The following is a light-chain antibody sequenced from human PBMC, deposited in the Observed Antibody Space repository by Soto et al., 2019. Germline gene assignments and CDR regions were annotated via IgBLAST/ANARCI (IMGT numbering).Light chain of an antibody. Sequence: QSALTQPASVSGSPGQSITISCTGTSGDVGGYNHVSWYQQHPGKAPKLLIYDVSNRPSGVSNRYSASKSGNTASLTISGLQAEDEADYYCKSFATTFYVFGTGTKVTVL. CDR1: SGDVGGYNH. J-gene: IGLJ1*01. V-gene: IGLV2-14*03. CDR2: DVS. CDR3: KSFATTFYV.